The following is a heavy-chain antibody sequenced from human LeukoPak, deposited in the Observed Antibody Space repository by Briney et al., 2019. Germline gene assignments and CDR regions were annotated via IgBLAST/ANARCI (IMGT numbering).Heavy chain of an antibody. V-gene: IGHV3-11*01. Sequence: GGSLRLSCAASGFTFSDYYMSWIRQAPGKGLEWVSYICDSGRTIYYADSVKGRFTISRDNAKNSVYLQMNNLRAEDTAVCYCARDRLGDYDHSGYYDKWGQGTLVTVSS. CDR1: GFTFSDYY. D-gene: IGHD3-22*01. CDR2: ICDSGRTI. CDR3: ARDRLGDYDHSGYYDK. J-gene: IGHJ4*02.